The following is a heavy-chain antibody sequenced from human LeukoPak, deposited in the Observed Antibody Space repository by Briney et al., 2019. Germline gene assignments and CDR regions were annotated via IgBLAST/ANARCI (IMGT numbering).Heavy chain of an antibody. CDR1: RYTFTRYY. J-gene: IGHJ6*03. V-gene: IGHV1-2*02. CDR3: AREALVREMATWYYYYYMDV. D-gene: IGHD5-24*01. CDR2: INPNSGDT. Sequence: SVHVSCLACRYTFTRYYMHWVQQAPAQGRAGMGWINPNSGDTNYPQKLQGRVTMTRDKSISTAYMELSRLRSDDTAGYYCAREALVREMATWYYYYYMDVWGKGTTVTVSS.